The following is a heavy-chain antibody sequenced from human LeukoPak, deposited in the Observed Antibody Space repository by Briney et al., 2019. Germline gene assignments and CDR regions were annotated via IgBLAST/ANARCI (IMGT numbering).Heavy chain of an antibody. CDR1: GGSISSSNR. J-gene: IGHJ5*02. D-gene: IGHD6-13*01. CDR2: IYHSGST. V-gene: IGHV4-4*02. Sequence: SETLSLTCAVSGGSISSSNRWSWVRQPPGKGLEWIGEIYHSGSTNYNPSLKSRVTISVDKSKNQFSLKLSSVTAADTAVYYCASGYSSSWSGNWFDPWGQGTLVTVSS. CDR3: ASGYSSSWSGNWFDP.